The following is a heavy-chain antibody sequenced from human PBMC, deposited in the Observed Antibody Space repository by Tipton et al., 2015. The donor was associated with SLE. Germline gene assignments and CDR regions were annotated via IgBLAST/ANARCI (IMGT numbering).Heavy chain of an antibody. CDR1: GVSIRTNSFY. Sequence: TLSLTCSVSGVSIRTNSFYWAWIRQPPGKGLEWIGSIHYRGITHYNTSLQSRVTISIDTSKNQFSLQLNSVTAADTSEYFCARLHGVQQAYWGQGKLVTVSS. CDR3: ARLHGVQQAY. CDR2: IHYRGIT. V-gene: IGHV4-39*01. J-gene: IGHJ4*02. D-gene: IGHD4-17*01.